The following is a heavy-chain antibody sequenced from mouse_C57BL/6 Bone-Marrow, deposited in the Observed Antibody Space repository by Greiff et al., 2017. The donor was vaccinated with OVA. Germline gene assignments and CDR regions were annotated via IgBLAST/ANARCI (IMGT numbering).Heavy chain of an antibody. Sequence: EVQLQQSGAELVRPGASVKLSCTASGFNIKDDYMHWVKQRPEQGLEWIGWIDPENGDTEYASKFQGKATITADTSSNTAYLQLSSLTSEDTAVYYCTPSTVVDYWGQGTTLTVSS. V-gene: IGHV14-4*01. D-gene: IGHD1-1*01. CDR3: TPSTVVDY. CDR1: GFNIKDDY. J-gene: IGHJ2*01. CDR2: IDPENGDT.